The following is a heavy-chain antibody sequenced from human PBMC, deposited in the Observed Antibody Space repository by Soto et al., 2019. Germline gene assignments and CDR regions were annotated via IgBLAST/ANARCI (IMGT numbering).Heavy chain of an antibody. CDR1: RFTFSTYW. J-gene: IGHJ4*02. Sequence: EVQLVESGGGLVQPEGSLRLSCAASRFTFSTYWMSWVRQAPGKGLEWVANIQQDGSEKYYVDSVKGRFTISRDNAKNSLYLQMNSLRAEDTAVYYCARGGRIRASGWFDYWGQGTLVTVSS. V-gene: IGHV3-7*03. D-gene: IGHD6-19*01. CDR2: IQQDGSEK. CDR3: ARGGRIRASGWFDY.